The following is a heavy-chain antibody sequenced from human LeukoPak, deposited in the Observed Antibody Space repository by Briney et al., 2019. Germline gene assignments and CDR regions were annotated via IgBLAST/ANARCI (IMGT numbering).Heavy chain of an antibody. CDR2: ISYDGSNK. V-gene: IGHV3-30*18. J-gene: IGHJ4*02. CDR1: GFTFSSYG. Sequence: GGSLRLSCAASGFTFSSYGMHWVRQAPGKGLEWVAVISYDGSNKYCADSVKGRFTISRDNSKNTPYLQMNSLRAEDTAVYYCAKDLEGELFNYWGQGTLVTVSS. CDR3: AKDLEGELFNY. D-gene: IGHD3-10*01.